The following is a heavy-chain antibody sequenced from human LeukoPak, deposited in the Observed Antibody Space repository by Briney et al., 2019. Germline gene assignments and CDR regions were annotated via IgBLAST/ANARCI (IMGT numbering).Heavy chain of an antibody. D-gene: IGHD5-12*01. J-gene: IGHJ3*02. V-gene: IGHV1-24*01. CDR3: ATDQTFTYGYNGGTFDI. Sequence: ASVTLSCKVSGFSLTDLPVHWVRQAPGKGLEWMGTVDPDDGKTISQRKFRGRVTMTEDTITGTAYMQLSSVRSEDTAVYFCATDQTFTYGYNGGTFDIWGQGTLVTVSS. CDR1: GFSLTDLP. CDR2: VDPDDGKT.